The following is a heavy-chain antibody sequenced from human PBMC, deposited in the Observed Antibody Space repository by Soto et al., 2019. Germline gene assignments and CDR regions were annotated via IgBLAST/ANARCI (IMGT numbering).Heavy chain of an antibody. CDR3: ARDRGEMATVYFDY. Sequence: ASVKVSCKASGGTFSSYAISWVRQAPGQGLEWMGGIIPIFGTANYAQKFQGRVTITADESTSTAYMELSSLRSEDTAVYYCARDRGEMATVYFDYWGQGTLVTVSS. CDR2: IIPIFGTA. V-gene: IGHV1-69*13. J-gene: IGHJ4*02. CDR1: GGTFSSYA. D-gene: IGHD4-4*01.